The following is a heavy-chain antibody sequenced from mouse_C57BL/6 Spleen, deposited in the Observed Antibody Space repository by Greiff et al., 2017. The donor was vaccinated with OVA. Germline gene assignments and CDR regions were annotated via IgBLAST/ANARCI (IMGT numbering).Heavy chain of an antibody. V-gene: IGHV1-12*01. CDR1: GSTFTSYN. CDR3: ARWGYGNYVYYCDY. Sequence: VQLLQSGAELVRPGPSVKMSCKASGSTFTSYNMHWVKQTPRQGLEWIGALYPGNGDTSSTQMFKGKAPLTLEQSSSTAYMQLSSLTSEDSAVYLGARWGYGNYVYYCDYWGQGTTLTVSS. J-gene: IGHJ2*01. CDR2: LYPGNGDT. D-gene: IGHD2-1*01.